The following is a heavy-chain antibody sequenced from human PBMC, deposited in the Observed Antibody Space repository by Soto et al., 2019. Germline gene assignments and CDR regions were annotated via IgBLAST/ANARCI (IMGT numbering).Heavy chain of an antibody. D-gene: IGHD2-21*01. CDR3: ARRAVVAVTGSLDNWLDP. CDR2: TRNRANSYTT. V-gene: IGHV3-72*01. J-gene: IGHJ5*02. Sequence: GGSLRLSCAASGFTFSDHYMDWVRQAPGKGLEWVGRTRNRANSYTTEYAASVKGRFTISRDDSKNSLYLQMNSLKTEDTAVYYCARRAVVAVTGSLDNWLDPWGQGILVTVSS. CDR1: GFTFSDHY.